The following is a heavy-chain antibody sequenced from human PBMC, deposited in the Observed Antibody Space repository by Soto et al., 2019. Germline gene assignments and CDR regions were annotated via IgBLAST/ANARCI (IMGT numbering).Heavy chain of an antibody. Sequence: PGGSLRLSCAASGITFSNAWMTWVRQAPGRGLEWVGRIKSITDGGTTDYAAPVKGRFTISSDDSKDTLYLQMNNLRTVDTAVYHCTTDSADIVVVPATFGMDVWGQGTTVTVSS. D-gene: IGHD2-15*01. CDR2: IKSITDGGTT. V-gene: IGHV3-15*01. J-gene: IGHJ6*02. CDR1: GITFSNAW. CDR3: TTDSADIVVVPATFGMDV.